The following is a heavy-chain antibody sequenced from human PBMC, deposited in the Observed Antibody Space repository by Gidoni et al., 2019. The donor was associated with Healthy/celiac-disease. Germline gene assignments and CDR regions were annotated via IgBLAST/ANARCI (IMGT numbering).Heavy chain of an antibody. CDR2: IKSKTDGGTT. D-gene: IGHD6-6*01. CDR3: TTTRWHSSSSRYYYYGMDV. J-gene: IGHJ6*02. CDR1: GFTFSNAW. V-gene: IGHV3-15*01. Sequence: EVQLVESGGGLVKPGGSLRLSCAASGFTFSNAWMSWVRQAPGKGLEWSGRIKSKTDGGTTDYAAPVKGRFTISRDDSKNTLYLQMNSLKTEDTAVYYCTTTRWHSSSSRYYYYGMDVWGQGTTVTVSS.